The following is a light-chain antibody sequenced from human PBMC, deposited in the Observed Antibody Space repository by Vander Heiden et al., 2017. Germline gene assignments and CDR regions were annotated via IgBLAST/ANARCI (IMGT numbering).Light chain of an antibody. CDR2: GAS. CDR3: QHYGNSLT. V-gene: IGKV3-20*01. J-gene: IGKJ4*01. Sequence: EIALTQSPGTLSLSPGERATLSCRASQSVSSSYLVWYQQKPGQAPRLLIYGASSRATGIPDRFSGSGSGTDFTLTISRLEPEDFAVYYCQHYGNSLTFGGGTKVEIK. CDR1: QSVSSSY.